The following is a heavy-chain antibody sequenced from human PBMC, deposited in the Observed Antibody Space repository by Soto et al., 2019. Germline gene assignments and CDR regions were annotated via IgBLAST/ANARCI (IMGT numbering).Heavy chain of an antibody. D-gene: IGHD3-10*01. CDR2: IWYDESNK. CDR3: ARDRGLGSYYFVMDV. J-gene: IGHJ6*02. CDR1: GFIFSGYV. Sequence: QVQLVESGGGVVQPGRSLRLSYAASGFIFSGYVMHGVRQAPGKGLEWVAVIWYDESNKYYADSVKGRFTISRENSKNTVFLQTSSLRDEDTGVYYCARDRGLGSYYFVMDVLGQGTTVTFSS. V-gene: IGHV3-33*01.